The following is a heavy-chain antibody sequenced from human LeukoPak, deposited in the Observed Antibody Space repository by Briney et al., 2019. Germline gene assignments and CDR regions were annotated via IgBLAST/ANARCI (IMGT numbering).Heavy chain of an antibody. CDR1: GFPFSSYW. Sequence: GSLRLSCVASGFPFSSYWMTWVRQPPGKGLEWIGSIYYSGSTYYNPSLKSRVTISVDTSKNQFSLKLSSVTAADTAVYYCARHKLAGDAFDIWGQGTMVTVSS. CDR3: ARHKLAGDAFDI. CDR2: IYYSGST. J-gene: IGHJ3*02. D-gene: IGHD1-1*01. V-gene: IGHV4-39*01.